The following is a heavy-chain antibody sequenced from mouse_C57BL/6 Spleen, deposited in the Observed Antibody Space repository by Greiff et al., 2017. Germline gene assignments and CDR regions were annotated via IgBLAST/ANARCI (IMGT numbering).Heavy chain of an antibody. Sequence: EVKLMESEGGLVQPGSSMKLSCTASGFTFSDYYMAWVRQVPEKGLEWVANINYDGSSTYYLDSLKSRFIISRHNAKNILYLQMSSLKSEDTATYYCAREDGAWNFDYWGQGTTLTVSS. V-gene: IGHV5-16*01. CDR3: AREDGAWNFDY. CDR2: INYDGSST. CDR1: GFTFSDYY. J-gene: IGHJ2*01.